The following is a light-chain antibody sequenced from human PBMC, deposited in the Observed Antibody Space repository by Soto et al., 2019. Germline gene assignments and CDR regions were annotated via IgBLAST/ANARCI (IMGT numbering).Light chain of an antibody. V-gene: IGKV3-20*01. CDR2: GAS. Sequence: EIVLTQSPGTLSLSPGDRATLSCRASQSVSSSYLAWYQQKPGQAPRLIIYGASFRATGIPDRFSGSGSGTDFTLTISRLEPEDLAVYYCQQYGTSPLTFGGGTQVEIK. CDR3: QQYGTSPLT. J-gene: IGKJ4*01. CDR1: QSVSSSY.